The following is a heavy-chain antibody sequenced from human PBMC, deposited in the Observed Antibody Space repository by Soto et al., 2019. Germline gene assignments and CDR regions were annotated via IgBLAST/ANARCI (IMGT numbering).Heavy chain of an antibody. CDR1: GGSISSGGYY. V-gene: IGHV4-31*03. J-gene: IGHJ4*02. CDR3: ARHVHGGDSGFDY. CDR2: IYYSGST. Sequence: QVQLQESGPGLVKPSQTLSLTCTVSGGSISSGGYYWSWIRQHPGKGLEWIGYIYYSGSTYYNPSLKSRVXXSXDXSKNQFSLKLSSVTAADTAVYYCARHVHGGDSGFDYWGQGTLVTVSS. D-gene: IGHD2-21*02.